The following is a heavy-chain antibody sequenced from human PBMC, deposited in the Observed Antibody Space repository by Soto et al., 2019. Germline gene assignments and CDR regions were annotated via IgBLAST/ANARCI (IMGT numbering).Heavy chain of an antibody. CDR2: IIPIFGTA. Sequence: GASVKVSCKASGGTFSSYAISWVRQAPGQGLEWMGGIIPIFGTANYAQKFQGRVTITADESTSTAYMELSSLRSEDTAVYYCATSNSGYVDIVATITDAFDIWGQGTMVTVS. D-gene: IGHD5-12*01. CDR1: GGTFSSYA. CDR3: ATSNSGYVDIVATITDAFDI. J-gene: IGHJ3*02. V-gene: IGHV1-69*13.